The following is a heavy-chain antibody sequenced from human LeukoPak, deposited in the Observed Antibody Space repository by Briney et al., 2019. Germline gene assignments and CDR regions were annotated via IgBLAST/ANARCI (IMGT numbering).Heavy chain of an antibody. CDR2: IYDSGST. J-gene: IGHJ5*02. Sequence: PSETLSLTCTVSGGSISSYYWSWIRQPPGKGLEWIGYIYDSGSTNYNPSLKSRVTISVDTSKNQFSLKMSSVTAADTAVYYCARVVAVAATWFDPWGQGTLVTVSS. D-gene: IGHD2-15*01. CDR3: ARVVAVAATWFDP. V-gene: IGHV4-59*12. CDR1: GGSISSYY.